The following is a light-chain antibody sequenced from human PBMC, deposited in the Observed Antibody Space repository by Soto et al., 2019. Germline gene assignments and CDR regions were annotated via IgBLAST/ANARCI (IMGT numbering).Light chain of an antibody. Sequence: QSALTQPASVSGSPGQSITISCTGSSSDVGGYSFVSWFQQHPGKAPKLIIYEVNNRPSGVSNRFSASKSGNTASLTISGLQAEDEADYYCGSYSNTAPRVFGGGTQLTVL. J-gene: IGLJ7*01. CDR2: EVN. CDR1: SSDVGGYSF. CDR3: GSYSNTAPRV. V-gene: IGLV2-14*01.